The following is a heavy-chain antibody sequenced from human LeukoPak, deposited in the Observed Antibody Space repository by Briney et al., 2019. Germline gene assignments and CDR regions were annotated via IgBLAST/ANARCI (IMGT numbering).Heavy chain of an antibody. CDR1: GFTFDDYG. CDR3: AHGSMYQLDS. J-gene: IGHJ4*02. D-gene: IGHD2-2*01. CDR2: ISYDGSNK. Sequence: PGGSLRFSCAASGFTFDDYGMNWVRQAPGKGLEWVAVISYDGSNKYYADSVKGRFTISRDNSKNTLYLQMNSLRAEDTAVYYCAHGSMYQLDSWGQGTLVTVSS. V-gene: IGHV3-30*03.